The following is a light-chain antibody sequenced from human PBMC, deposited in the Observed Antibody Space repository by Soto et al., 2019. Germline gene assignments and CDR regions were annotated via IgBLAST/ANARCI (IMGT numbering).Light chain of an antibody. CDR1: QSVSSSY. Sequence: EIVLTQSPGTLSLSPGERATLSCRASQSVSSSYLAWYQQKPGQAPRLLIYGASSRATGIPDRFSGSGSGTDFPLTLSRLEPEDFAVYYCQQYGTSPLTFGGGTKVDIK. CDR3: QQYGTSPLT. J-gene: IGKJ4*01. V-gene: IGKV3-20*01. CDR2: GAS.